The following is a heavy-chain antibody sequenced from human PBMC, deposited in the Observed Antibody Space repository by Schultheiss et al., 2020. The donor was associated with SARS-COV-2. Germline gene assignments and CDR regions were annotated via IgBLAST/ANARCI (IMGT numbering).Heavy chain of an antibody. CDR2: ISGSGGST. V-gene: IGHV3-23*01. CDR3: AKDQAPGYYYGMDV. Sequence: GGSLRLSCAASGFTFSSYAMSWVRQAPGKGLEWVSAISGSGGSTYYADSVKGRFTISRDNSKNTLYLQMNSLRAEDTAVYYCAKDQAPGYYYGMDVWGQGTTVTVSS. CDR1: GFTFSSYA. J-gene: IGHJ6*02.